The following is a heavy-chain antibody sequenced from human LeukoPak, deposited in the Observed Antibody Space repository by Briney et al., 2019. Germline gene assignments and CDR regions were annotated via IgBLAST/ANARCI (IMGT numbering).Heavy chain of an antibody. J-gene: IGHJ5*02. Sequence: PSETLSLTCTVSGGSISSGGYYWGWIRQPPGKGLEWIGCIYYTGSTYYHPSLKSRVTISAETSKNQFSLKLNSESAADAAVYYCARQYSSGWPWFDPWGQGTLVTVSS. CDR2: IYYTGST. V-gene: IGHV4-39*01. CDR3: ARQYSSGWPWFDP. CDR1: GGSISSGGYY. D-gene: IGHD6-19*01.